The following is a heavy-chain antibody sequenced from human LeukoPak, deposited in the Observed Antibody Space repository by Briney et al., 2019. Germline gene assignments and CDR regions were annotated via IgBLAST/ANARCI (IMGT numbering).Heavy chain of an antibody. V-gene: IGHV1-69*13. J-gene: IGHJ4*02. D-gene: IGHD6-6*01. Sequence: SVKVSCKASGYTFTSYAMHWVRQAPGQGLEWMGGIIPIFGTANYAQKFQGRVTITADESTSTAYMELSSLRSEDTAVYYCARDGRYSSSSDWGQGTLVTVSS. CDR2: IIPIFGTA. CDR1: GYTFTSYA. CDR3: ARDGRYSSSSD.